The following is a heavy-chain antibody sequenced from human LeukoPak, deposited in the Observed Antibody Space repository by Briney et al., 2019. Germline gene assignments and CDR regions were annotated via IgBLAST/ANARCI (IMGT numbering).Heavy chain of an antibody. Sequence: GGSLRLSCAASGFTFGSYAMNWVRQAPGKGLEWVSSISSGSSFIYYADSVKGRFTISRDNAKNSLYLQMNSLRAEDTAIYYCARDLRYYGSGSYPPAFDIWGQGTMVTVSS. J-gene: IGHJ3*02. CDR2: ISSGSSFI. D-gene: IGHD3-10*01. V-gene: IGHV3-21*01. CDR3: ARDLRYYGSGSYPPAFDI. CDR1: GFTFGSYA.